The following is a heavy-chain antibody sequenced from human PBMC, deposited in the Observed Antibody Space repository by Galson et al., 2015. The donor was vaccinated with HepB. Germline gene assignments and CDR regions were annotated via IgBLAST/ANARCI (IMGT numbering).Heavy chain of an antibody. CDR1: GFTFSNAW. CDR3: TTDYGGNSVDAFDI. CDR2: IKSKTDGVTT. Sequence: SLRLSCAASGFTFSNAWMSWVRQAPGKGLEWVGRIKSKTDGVTTDYAAPVKGRFTISGDDSKNTLYLQMNSLKTEDTAVYYCTTDYGGNSVDAFDIWGQGTMVTVSS. V-gene: IGHV3-15*01. D-gene: IGHD4-23*01. J-gene: IGHJ3*02.